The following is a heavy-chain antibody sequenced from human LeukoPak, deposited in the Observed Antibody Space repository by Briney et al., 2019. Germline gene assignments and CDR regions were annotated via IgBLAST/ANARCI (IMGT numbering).Heavy chain of an antibody. Sequence: GGSLRLSCAISGFTLSRCELTWVRQAPGKGLEWISYISRSGNTIYYADSVKGRFTTSRDNAKNSLYLQMNSLRVEDTAVYYCARVATMVRVPLDALDIWGQGTMVSVSS. CDR3: ARVATMVRVPLDALDI. V-gene: IGHV3-48*03. CDR1: GFTLSRCE. D-gene: IGHD3-10*01. CDR2: ISRSGNTI. J-gene: IGHJ3*02.